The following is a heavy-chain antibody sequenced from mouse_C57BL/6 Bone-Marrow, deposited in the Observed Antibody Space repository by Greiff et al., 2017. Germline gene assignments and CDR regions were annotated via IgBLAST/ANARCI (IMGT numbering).Heavy chain of an antibody. V-gene: IGHV5-6*01. CDR2: ISSGGSYT. J-gene: IGHJ3*01. Sequence: EVKVVESGGDLVKPGGSLKLSCAASGFTFSSYGMSWVRQTPDKRLEWVATISSGGSYTYYPDSVKGRFTISRDNAKNTLYLQMSSLKSEDTAMYYCARFIYYDYDGAWFAYWGQGTLVTVSA. D-gene: IGHD2-4*01. CDR1: GFTFSSYG. CDR3: ARFIYYDYDGAWFAY.